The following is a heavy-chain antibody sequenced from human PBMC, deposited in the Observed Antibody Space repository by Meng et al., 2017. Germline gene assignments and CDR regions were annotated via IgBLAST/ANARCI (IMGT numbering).Heavy chain of an antibody. J-gene: IGHJ4*02. V-gene: IGHV3-33*01. Sequence: GESLKISCAASGFTFSSCGMHWVRQAPGKGLEWVAVIWYDGSNKYYADSVKGRFTISRDNSKNTLYLQMNSLRAEDTAVYYCARDRSYYGSGSYYIWGQGTLVTVSS. CDR1: GFTFSSCG. CDR3: ARDRSYYGSGSYYI. CDR2: IWYDGSNK. D-gene: IGHD3-10*01.